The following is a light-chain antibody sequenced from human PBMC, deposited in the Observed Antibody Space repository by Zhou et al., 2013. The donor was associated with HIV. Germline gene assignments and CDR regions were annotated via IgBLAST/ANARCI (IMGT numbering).Light chain of an antibody. Sequence: DIQMTQSPSSLSASVGDRVTITCRASQTIRSDLNWYQQKAGKAPKFLIYATSTLQSGVPSRFVGSGYGTDFTLTINSLQPEDFATYYCQQTYSIPLTFGGGTRLEIK. V-gene: IGKV1-39*01. CDR3: QQTYSIPLT. CDR2: ATS. J-gene: IGKJ4*01. CDR1: QTIRSD.